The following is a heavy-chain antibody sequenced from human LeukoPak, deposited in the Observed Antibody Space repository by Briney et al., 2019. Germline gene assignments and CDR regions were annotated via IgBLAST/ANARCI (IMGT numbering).Heavy chain of an antibody. CDR3: ARSHHSYYFDY. J-gene: IGHJ4*02. V-gene: IGHV4-61*01. Sequence: SETLSLTCTVSGGSFSSNTYYWNWIRKSPGKGLEWVGFVYYSGRTKYNPSLKSRVTISVDTSKNQFSLKLSSVTAADTAVYYCARSHHSYYFDYWGQGALVTVSS. CDR1: GGSFSSNTYY. CDR2: VYYSGRT. D-gene: IGHD6-6*01.